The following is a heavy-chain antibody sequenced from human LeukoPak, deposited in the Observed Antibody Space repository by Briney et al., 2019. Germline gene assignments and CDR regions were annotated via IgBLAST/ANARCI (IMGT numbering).Heavy chain of an antibody. V-gene: IGHV1-8*03. J-gene: IGHJ6*03. Sequence: ASVKVSCKASGYTFTSYDINWVRQATGQGLEWMGWMNPNSGNTGYAQKFQGRVTITRNTFISTAYMELSSLRSEDTAVYYCARADFWSGYPYSYYMDVWGKGTTVTVSS. CDR3: ARADFWSGYPYSYYMDV. D-gene: IGHD3-3*01. CDR2: MNPNSGNT. CDR1: GYTFTSYD.